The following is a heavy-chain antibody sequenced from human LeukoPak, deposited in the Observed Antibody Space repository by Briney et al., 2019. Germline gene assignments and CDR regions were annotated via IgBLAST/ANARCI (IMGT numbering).Heavy chain of an antibody. V-gene: IGHV6-1*01. Sequence: SQTLSLTCAISGDSVSSNSVTWNWIRQSPSRGLEWLGRAYYRSTWYNDYAVSVRGRITVNPDTSKNQFSLRLNSVTPEDTAVYYCARRLTQYDCFDPWGQGILVTVSS. CDR3: ARRLTQYDCFDP. J-gene: IGHJ5*02. D-gene: IGHD2-2*01. CDR2: AYYRSTWYN. CDR1: GDSVSSNSVT.